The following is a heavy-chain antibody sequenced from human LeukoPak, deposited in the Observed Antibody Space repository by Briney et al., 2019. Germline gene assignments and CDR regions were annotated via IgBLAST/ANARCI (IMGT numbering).Heavy chain of an antibody. D-gene: IGHD4-17*01. CDR1: GGPIISDTSY. Sequence: PSETLSLTCTVSGGPIISDTSYWGWIRQPPGKGLEWIGSIYYSGSTYYNPSLKSRVTISVDTSKNQFSLKLSSVTAADTAVYYCARDSILWTTRDYWGQGTLVTVSS. V-gene: IGHV4-39*07. CDR2: IYYSGST. J-gene: IGHJ4*02. CDR3: ARDSILWTTRDY.